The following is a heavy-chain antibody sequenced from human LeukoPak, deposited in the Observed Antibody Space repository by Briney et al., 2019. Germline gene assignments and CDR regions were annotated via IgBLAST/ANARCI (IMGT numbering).Heavy chain of an antibody. J-gene: IGHJ3*02. D-gene: IGHD6-13*01. CDR1: GFTFSSYG. CDR3: AKDLRAAAGTDAFDI. V-gene: IGHV3-33*06. CDR2: IWYDGSNK. Sequence: AGGSLRLSCAASGFTFSSYGMHWVRQALGKGLEWVAVIWYDGSNKYYADSVKGRFTISRDNSKNTLYLQMNSLRAEDTAVYYCAKDLRAAAGTDAFDIWGQGTMVTVSS.